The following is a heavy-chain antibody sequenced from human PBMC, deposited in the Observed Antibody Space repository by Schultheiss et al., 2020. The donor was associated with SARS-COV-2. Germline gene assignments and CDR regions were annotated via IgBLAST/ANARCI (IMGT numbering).Heavy chain of an antibody. V-gene: IGHV3-33*06. CDR1: GFTFSSYG. CDR3: AKDADPRWYVWGSYRSQGFDY. CDR2: IWYDGSNK. J-gene: IGHJ4*02. D-gene: IGHD3-16*02. Sequence: GGSLRLSCAASGFTFSSYGMHWVRQAPGKGLEWVAVIWYDGSNKYYADSVKGRFTISRDNSKNTLYLQMNSLRAEDTAVYYCAKDADPRWYVWGSYRSQGFDYWGQGTLVTVSS.